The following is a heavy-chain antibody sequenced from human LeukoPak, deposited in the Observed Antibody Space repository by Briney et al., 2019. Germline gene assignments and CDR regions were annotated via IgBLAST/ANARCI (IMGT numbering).Heavy chain of an antibody. J-gene: IGHJ4*02. D-gene: IGHD7-27*01. V-gene: IGHV4-59*01. CDR1: GGSISSDY. CDR3: SRGANWGSPDY. Sequence: SETLSLTCTVSGGSISSDYWSWIRQSPGEGLEWVGYIYYSGTTSSNPSLKSRVTISLDTSKNQSSLKLSSVPAADTAVYYCSRGANWGSPDYWGQGTLVTVSS. CDR2: IYYSGTT.